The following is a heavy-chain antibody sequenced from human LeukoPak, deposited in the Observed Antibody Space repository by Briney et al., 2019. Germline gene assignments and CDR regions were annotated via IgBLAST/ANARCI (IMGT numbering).Heavy chain of an antibody. V-gene: IGHV1-18*01. CDR1: GYTFTSSG. CDR2: ISAYNGNT. J-gene: IGHJ6*03. Sequence: ASVKVSCKASGYTFTSSGISWVRQAPGQGLEWMGWISAYNGNTNYAQKLQGRVTMTTDTSTSTAYMELRSLRSDDTAVYYCARGLRGNYYYYMDVWGKGTTVTVSS. CDR3: ARGLRGNYYYYMDV. D-gene: IGHD3-16*01.